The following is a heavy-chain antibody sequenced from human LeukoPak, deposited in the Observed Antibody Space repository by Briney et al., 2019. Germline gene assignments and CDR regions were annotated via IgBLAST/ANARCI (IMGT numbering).Heavy chain of an antibody. CDR1: GFTFSSYA. Sequence: QPGGSLRLSCAASGFTFSSYAMHWVRQAPGKGLEWVAVISYDGSNKYYADSVKGRFTISRDNSKNTLYLQMDSLRAEDTAVYYCAKDGQQLPIDYWGQGTLVTVSS. V-gene: IGHV3-30-3*01. CDR2: ISYDGSNK. J-gene: IGHJ4*02. CDR3: AKDGQQLPIDY. D-gene: IGHD6-13*01.